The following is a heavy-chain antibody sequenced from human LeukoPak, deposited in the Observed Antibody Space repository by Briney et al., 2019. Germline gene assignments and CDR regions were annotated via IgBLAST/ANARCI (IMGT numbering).Heavy chain of an antibody. Sequence: ASVKVSCKAPGYTFTSYAMNWVRQAPGQGLEWMGWINTNTGNPTYAQGFTGRFVFSLDTSVSTAYLQISSLKAEDTAVYYCASLYCSSTSCYAAGYYGMDVWGQGTTVTVSS. D-gene: IGHD2-2*01. CDR3: ASLYCSSTSCYAAGYYGMDV. V-gene: IGHV7-4-1*02. CDR2: INTNTGNP. J-gene: IGHJ6*02. CDR1: GYTFTSYA.